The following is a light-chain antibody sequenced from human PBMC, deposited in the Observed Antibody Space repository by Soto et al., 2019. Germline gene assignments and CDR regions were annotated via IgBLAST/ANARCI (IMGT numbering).Light chain of an antibody. V-gene: IGKV3-20*01. CDR2: GTS. CDR1: QTISSNY. CDR3: QQYGSWT. J-gene: IGKJ1*01. Sequence: DIVFTQSPGTLSVSPGERATLSCRASQTISSNYLAWYQQKPGQAPSLLIYGTSSRATGIPDRFSGSGSGTDFTLTISRLEPEDSAIYYCQQYGSWTFGQGTKVEIK.